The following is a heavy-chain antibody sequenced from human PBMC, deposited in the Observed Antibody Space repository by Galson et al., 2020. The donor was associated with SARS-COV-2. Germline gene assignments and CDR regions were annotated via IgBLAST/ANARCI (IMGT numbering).Heavy chain of an antibody. V-gene: IGHV2-70*01. D-gene: IGHD3-22*01. J-gene: IGHJ4*01. CDR2: TDWDDDQ. CDR3: ARTYYYDASAPVCDY. Sequence: SGSTLVKPTQTLTLTCTFSGFSLSTSGVCVSWIRQPTGKALEWPALTDWDDDQYYSTSLKTRLTISKDTSKTQVVLTMTNMDPVDTAAYYCARTYYYDASAPVCDYWGQGTLGTVSS. CDR1: GFSLSTSGVC.